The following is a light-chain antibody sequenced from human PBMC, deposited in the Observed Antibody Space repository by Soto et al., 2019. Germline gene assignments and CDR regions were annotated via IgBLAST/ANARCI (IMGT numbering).Light chain of an antibody. J-gene: IGKJ2*01. CDR2: AAS. CDR1: QSLSSH. Sequence: DIQMTQSPSSLSASVGDRVTTTCRASQSLSSHLNWYQQKPGKAPELLIYAASSLQSGVPSRFSGSGSGTDFTLTISSLQPEDFATYYCQQSYSSLYTFGQGTQLEIK. CDR3: QQSYSSLYT. V-gene: IGKV1-39*01.